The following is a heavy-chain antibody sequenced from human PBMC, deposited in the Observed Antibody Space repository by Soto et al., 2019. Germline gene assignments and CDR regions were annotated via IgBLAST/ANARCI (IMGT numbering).Heavy chain of an antibody. D-gene: IGHD3-3*01. V-gene: IGHV3-23*01. CDR1: GFSFCSYA. CDR3: ARWSYLDY. J-gene: IGHJ4*02. CDR2: ISGSDGKT. Sequence: GGSLRLSCAASGFSFCSYALIFVRQAPGKWLEWVSTISGSDGKTFYADSVKGRFSISRDTSQSTLYLQMNSLRADDTAMYYCARWSYLDYWGQGTRVTVSS.